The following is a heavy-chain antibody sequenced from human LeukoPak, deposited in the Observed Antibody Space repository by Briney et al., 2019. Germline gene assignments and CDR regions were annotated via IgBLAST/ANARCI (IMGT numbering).Heavy chain of an antibody. CDR1: GYTFTNYW. D-gene: IGHD3-10*02. CDR3: ARHRGPHVPMSYYYYMDV. J-gene: IGHJ6*03. CDR2: IYPADSDT. Sequence: ESLKISCKTSGYTFTNYWIGWVRQMPGRGLEWMGIIYPADSDTRYSPSFQGQVTISADKSINTAYLQWSSLKASDTAMYYCARHRGPHVPMSYYYYMDVWGKGTTVTVSS. V-gene: IGHV5-51*01.